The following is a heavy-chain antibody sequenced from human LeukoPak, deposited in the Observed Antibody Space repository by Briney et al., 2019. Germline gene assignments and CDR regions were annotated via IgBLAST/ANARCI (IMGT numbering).Heavy chain of an antibody. D-gene: IGHD6-19*01. CDR2: IYSSGST. CDR3: ARGKVVAGTPGQNSWDS. V-gene: IGHV4-59*12. J-gene: IGHJ4*02. CDR1: GGSISSYY. Sequence: SETLSLTCTVSGGSISSYYWSWIRQPPGKGLEWIGYIYSSGSTNYNPSLKSRLTISVDASKNQFSLKLSSVTAADAAVYYCARGKVVAGTPGQNSWDSWGQGTLVTVSS.